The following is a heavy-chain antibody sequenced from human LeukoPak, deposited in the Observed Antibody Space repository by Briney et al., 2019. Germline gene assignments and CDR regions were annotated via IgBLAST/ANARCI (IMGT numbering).Heavy chain of an antibody. CDR2: VYYRGAT. Sequence: SSETLSLTCTVSGDSITSYYWNWIRQPPGKGLERIGYVYYRGATNYNPSLKTRVTTSIDTSKKQFSLKLSSVTAADTAVYFCAGVFSGRRPFELWGKGTLVTVSS. CDR3: AGVFSGRRPFEL. V-gene: IGHV4-59*01. D-gene: IGHD3-10*01. J-gene: IGHJ4*02. CDR1: GDSITSYY.